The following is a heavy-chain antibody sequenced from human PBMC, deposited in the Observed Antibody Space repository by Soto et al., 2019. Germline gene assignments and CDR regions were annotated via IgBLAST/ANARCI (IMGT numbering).Heavy chain of an antibody. CDR3: TRMWVTAIAFDI. CDR1: GFTFSGSA. Sequence: GGLRLSCAASGFTFSGSAMHWVRQASGKGLEWVGRIRSKANSYATAYAASVKGRFTISRDDSKNTAYLQMNSLKTEDTAVYYCTRMWVTAIAFDIWGQGTMVTVSS. J-gene: IGHJ3*02. D-gene: IGHD2-21*02. CDR2: IRSKANSYAT. V-gene: IGHV3-73*01.